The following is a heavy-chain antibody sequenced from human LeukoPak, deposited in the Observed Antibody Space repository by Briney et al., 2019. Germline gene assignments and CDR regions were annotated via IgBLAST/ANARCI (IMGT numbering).Heavy chain of an antibody. J-gene: IGHJ3*02. CDR1: GYTFTSYG. CDR3: ARGTSSLIFGVVILNSPTNDAFDI. Sequence: GASVEVSCKASGYTFTSYGISWVRQAPGQGLEWMGWISAYNGNTNYAQKLQGRVTMTTDTSTSTAYMELRSLRSDDTAVYYCARGTSSLIFGVVILNSPTNDAFDIWGQGTMVTVSS. CDR2: ISAYNGNT. V-gene: IGHV1-18*01. D-gene: IGHD3-3*01.